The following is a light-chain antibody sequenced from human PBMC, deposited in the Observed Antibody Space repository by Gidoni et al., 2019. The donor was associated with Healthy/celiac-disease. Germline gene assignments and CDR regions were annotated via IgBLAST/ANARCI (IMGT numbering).Light chain of an antibody. CDR1: KLGDKY. CDR3: QAWDSSTFYV. Sequence: SYELTQPPSVSGSPGQTASITCSGDKLGDKYACWYQQKPGQSPVLVIYQDSKRPSGIPERFSGSNSGNTATLTIRGTQAMDEAGYYCQAWDSSTFYVFGTGTKVTVL. CDR2: QDS. J-gene: IGLJ1*01. V-gene: IGLV3-1*01.